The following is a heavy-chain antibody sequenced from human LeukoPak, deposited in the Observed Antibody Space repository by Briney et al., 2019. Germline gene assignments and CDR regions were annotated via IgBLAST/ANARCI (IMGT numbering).Heavy chain of an antibody. Sequence: GGSLRLSCAASGFTFSDAWMNWVRQAPGKGLEWVGRIKSKTGGGTTDYAAPVKGRFTISRDDSKNTLYLQMNSLKTEDTAVYYCARDSSSGWYHAYWGQGTLVTVSS. V-gene: IGHV3-15*01. CDR1: GFTFSDAW. J-gene: IGHJ4*02. CDR2: IKSKTGGGTT. CDR3: ARDSSSGWYHAY. D-gene: IGHD6-19*01.